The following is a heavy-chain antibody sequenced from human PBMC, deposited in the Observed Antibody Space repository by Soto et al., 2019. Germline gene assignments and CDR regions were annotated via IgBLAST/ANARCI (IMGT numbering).Heavy chain of an antibody. V-gene: IGHV4-31*02. J-gene: IGHJ4*02. CDR3: ARDLRGYSRYDYLDY. D-gene: IGHD5-12*01. Sequence: WIRQHPEKGLEWVRYRYYTASSYYKPSLKSRVTISVDASKNQLSMRLASVTAADTAVYYCARDLRGYSRYDYLDYWGQG. CDR2: RYYTASS.